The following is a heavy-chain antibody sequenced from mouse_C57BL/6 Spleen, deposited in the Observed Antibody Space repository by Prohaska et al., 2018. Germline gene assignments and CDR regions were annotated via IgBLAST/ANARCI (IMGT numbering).Heavy chain of an antibody. V-gene: IGHV1-15*01. CDR2: IDPETGGT. CDR3: TRSNYYGRSPSYFDV. CDR1: GYTFTDYE. Sequence: QVQLQQSGAELVRPWASVTLSCKASGYTFTDYEMHWVKQTPVHGLEWIGAIDPETGGTAYNQKFKGKAILTADKASSTAYMELRSLTSEDSAVYYCTRSNYYGRSPSYFDVWGTGTTVTVSS. J-gene: IGHJ1*03. D-gene: IGHD1-1*01.